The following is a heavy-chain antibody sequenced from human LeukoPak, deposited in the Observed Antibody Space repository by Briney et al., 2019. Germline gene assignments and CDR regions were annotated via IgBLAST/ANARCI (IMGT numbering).Heavy chain of an antibody. Sequence: GGSLRLSCAASGFTFSSYAMHWVRQAPGKGLEWVANIKQDGSEKYYVDSVKGRFTISRDNAKNSLYLQMNSLRAEDTAVYYCARDPDYDYVWGSYRYSDYWGQGTLVTVSS. D-gene: IGHD3-16*02. CDR2: IKQDGSEK. J-gene: IGHJ4*02. CDR1: GFTFSSYA. CDR3: ARDPDYDYVWGSYRYSDY. V-gene: IGHV3-7*01.